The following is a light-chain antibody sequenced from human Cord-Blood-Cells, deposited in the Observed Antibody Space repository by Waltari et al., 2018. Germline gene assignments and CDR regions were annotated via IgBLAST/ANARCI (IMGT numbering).Light chain of an antibody. CDR3: QQSYSTPYS. V-gene: IGKV1-39*01. J-gene: IGKJ2*03. CDR1: QSISSY. Sequence: LQITQSQSSRSASVGDRVTITCRASQSISSYLNWYQQKPGKAPKLLIYAASSLQSGVPSRFSGSGSGTDFTLTISSLQPEDFATYYCQQSYSTPYSFGQGTKLEIK. CDR2: AAS.